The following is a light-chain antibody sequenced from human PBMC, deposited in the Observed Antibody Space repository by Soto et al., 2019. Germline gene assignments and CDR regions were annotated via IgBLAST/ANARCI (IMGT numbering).Light chain of an antibody. CDR3: HHCGNSWLT. J-gene: IGKJ1*01. V-gene: IGKV3-20*01. Sequence: EVVLTQSPNTLSLSPGESATLSCRASKAVSSTYLVWYQQKPGLAPRLLIYGASSRAPGISDRFSGSGSGTEFTLTISRLEPEDFAMYYCHHCGNSWLTFGDGTKVEIK. CDR2: GAS. CDR1: KAVSSTY.